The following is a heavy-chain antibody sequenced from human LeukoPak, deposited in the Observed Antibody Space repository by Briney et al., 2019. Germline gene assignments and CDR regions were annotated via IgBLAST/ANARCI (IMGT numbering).Heavy chain of an antibody. CDR2: IYSSGST. CDR1: GGSISNHY. V-gene: IGHV4-59*11. J-gene: IGHJ4*02. CDR3: ARRVYCSSTTCSDY. Sequence: PSETLSLTCTVSGGSISNHYWSWIRQPPGKGLEWIGYIYSSGSTNYNPSLKSRVSISVETSKNQFSLKLSSVTAADTAVYYCARRVYCSSTTCSDYWGQGTLVTASS. D-gene: IGHD2-2*01.